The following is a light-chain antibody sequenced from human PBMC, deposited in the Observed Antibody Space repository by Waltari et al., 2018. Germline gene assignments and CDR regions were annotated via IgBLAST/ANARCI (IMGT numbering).Light chain of an antibody. V-gene: IGLV3-19*01. CDR2: GKN. CDR1: SLHTHY. J-gene: IGLJ3*02. CDR3: KSRDNSGNHLV. Sequence: SSELTQDPAVSVAFGQTVRITCQGASLHTHYTNWYQQKPGQAPVLVMYGKNNRPSGIPDRFSGSRSGDTASLSITGAQAEDEADYYCKSRDNSGNHLVFGGGTKLTVL.